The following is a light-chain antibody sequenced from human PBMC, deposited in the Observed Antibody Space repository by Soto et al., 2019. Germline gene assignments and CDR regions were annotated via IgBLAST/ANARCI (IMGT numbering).Light chain of an antibody. J-gene: IGLJ3*02. CDR3: TSYVGNDIWV. Sequence: QSALTQPPSASGSPGQSVTISCTGTSSDVGAYKYVSWYQQYPGKAPKLMIYEVTKRPSGVPDRFSGSKSGNTASLTVSGXQAEDEAXXYCTSYVGNDIWVFGGGTKLTVL. CDR1: SSDVGAYKY. V-gene: IGLV2-8*01. CDR2: EVT.